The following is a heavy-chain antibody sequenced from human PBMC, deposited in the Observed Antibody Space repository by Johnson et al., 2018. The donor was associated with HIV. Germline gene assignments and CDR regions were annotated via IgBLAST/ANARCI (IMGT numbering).Heavy chain of an antibody. CDR3: AKVYYDSSGYGAFDI. V-gene: IGHV3-9*01. J-gene: IGHJ3*02. CDR1: GFTVSSNY. D-gene: IGHD3-22*01. CDR2: ISWNSGSI. Sequence: VQLVESVGGVVQPGRSLRLSCAASGFTVSSNYMSWVRQAPGKGLEWVSGISWNSGSIGYADSVKGRFTISRDNAKNSLYLQMNSLRAEDTALYYCAKVYYDSSGYGAFDIWGQGTMVTVSS.